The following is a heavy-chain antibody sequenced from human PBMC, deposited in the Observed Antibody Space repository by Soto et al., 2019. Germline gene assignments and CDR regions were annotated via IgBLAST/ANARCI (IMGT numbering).Heavy chain of an antibody. D-gene: IGHD3-9*01. CDR1: GGSFSGYY. Sequence: SETLSLTCAVYGGSFSGYYWSWIRQPPGKGLEWIGEINHSGSTNYNPSLKSRVTISVDTSKNQFSLKLSSVTAADTAVYYCARGRPKYYDILTGYYRTYYNWFDPWGQGTLVTVSS. V-gene: IGHV4-34*01. J-gene: IGHJ5*02. CDR3: ARGRPKYYDILTGYYRTYYNWFDP. CDR2: INHSGST.